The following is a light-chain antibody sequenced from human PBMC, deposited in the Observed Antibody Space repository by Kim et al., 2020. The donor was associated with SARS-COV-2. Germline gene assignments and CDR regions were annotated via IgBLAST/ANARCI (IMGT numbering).Light chain of an antibody. CDR1: QSVSSY. CDR3: QQRSNWPPT. V-gene: IGKV3-11*01. Sequence: LSPGERATLACRASQSVSSYLAWYQQKPGQAPRLLIYDASNRATGIPARFSGSGSGTDFTLTISSLEPEDFAVYYCQQRSNWPPTFGGGTKVEIK. CDR2: DAS. J-gene: IGKJ4*01.